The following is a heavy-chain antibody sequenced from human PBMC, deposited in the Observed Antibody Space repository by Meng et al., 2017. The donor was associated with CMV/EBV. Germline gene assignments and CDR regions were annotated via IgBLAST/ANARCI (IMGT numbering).Heavy chain of an antibody. CDR3: ARVSGSWFDP. CDR2: IYYSGST. D-gene: IGHD3-10*01. J-gene: IGHJ5*02. Sequence: SETLSLTCTVSGGSISSYYCSWIRQLPGKGLEWIGYIYYSGSTNYNPSLKSRVTISVDTSKNQFSLKLRSVTAADTAVYYCARVSGSWFDPWGQGTLVTVSS. CDR1: GGSISSYY. V-gene: IGHV4-59*01.